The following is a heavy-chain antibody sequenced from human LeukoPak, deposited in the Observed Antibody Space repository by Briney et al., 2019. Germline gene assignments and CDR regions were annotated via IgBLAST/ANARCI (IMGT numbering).Heavy chain of an antibody. CDR2: INHSGST. CDR1: GGSFSGYY. CDR3: ARLGIVVVPAARGNWFDP. D-gene: IGHD2-2*03. J-gene: IGHJ5*02. Sequence: KASETLSLTCAVYGGSFSGYYWSWIRQPPGKGLEWIGEINHSGSTNYNPSLKSRVTISVDTSKNQFSLKLSSVTAADTAVYYCARLGIVVVPAARGNWFDPWGQGTLVTVSS. V-gene: IGHV4-34*01.